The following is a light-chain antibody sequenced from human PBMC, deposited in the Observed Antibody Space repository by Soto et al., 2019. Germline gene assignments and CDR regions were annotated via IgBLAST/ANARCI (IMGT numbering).Light chain of an antibody. CDR3: SSYSSGNTAVL. Sequence: QSALTQAASVSGSPRQSITISCTGTSNDIGGYDYVSWYQQHPGKAPKLIIYEVSNRPSGVSNRFSGSKSASTASLTISGLQAEDEADYYCSSYSSGNTAVLFGGGTQLTVL. V-gene: IGLV2-14*01. J-gene: IGLJ2*01. CDR1: SNDIGGYDY. CDR2: EVS.